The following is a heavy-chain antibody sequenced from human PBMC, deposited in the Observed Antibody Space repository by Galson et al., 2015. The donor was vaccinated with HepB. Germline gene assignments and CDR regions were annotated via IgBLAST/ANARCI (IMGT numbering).Heavy chain of an antibody. CDR1: GCTFTSYY. V-gene: IGHV1-46*01. J-gene: IGHJ6*02. Sequence: SCKASGCTFTSYYMHWVRQAPGQGLEWMGIINPSGGSTSYAQKFQGRVTMTRDTSTSTVYMELSSLRSEDTAVYYCARRGLEVGGYDSSGYNYYGMDVWGQRTTVTASS. CDR3: ARRGLEVGGYDSSGYNYYGMDV. D-gene: IGHD3-22*01. CDR2: INPSGGST.